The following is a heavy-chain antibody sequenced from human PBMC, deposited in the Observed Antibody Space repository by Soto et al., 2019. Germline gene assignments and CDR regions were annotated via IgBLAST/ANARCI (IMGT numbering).Heavy chain of an antibody. J-gene: IGHJ3*01. CDR1: GFTFNTYA. V-gene: IGHV3-23*01. Sequence: GGSLRLSCAASGFTFNTYAMNLFLHAPLNGLEWVASISGSGGTINYADSVKGRFTTSRDTSKSTLYLQMNSLSAEDTAVYYCAKGFIVVVTAIRPDDNFDVWGQGTMVTVSS. CDR2: ISGSGGTI. CDR3: AKGFIVVVTAIRPDDNFDV. D-gene: IGHD2-21*02.